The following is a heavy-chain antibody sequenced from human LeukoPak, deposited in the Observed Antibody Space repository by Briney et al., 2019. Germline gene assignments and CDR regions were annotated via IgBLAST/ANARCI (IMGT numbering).Heavy chain of an antibody. D-gene: IGHD4-11*01. Sequence: MASETLSLTCTVSGDSISSYYWSWIRQPPGKGLEWLGYIYFSGSTNYNPSLKSRVTISVDRSKNQFSLQLSSVTAADTAVYFCARGRVSSSTWHSTYYYYFYMDVWGKGTTVTVSS. V-gene: IGHV4-59*01. J-gene: IGHJ6*03. CDR2: IYFSGST. CDR3: ARGRVSSSTWHSTYYYYFYMDV. CDR1: GDSISSYY.